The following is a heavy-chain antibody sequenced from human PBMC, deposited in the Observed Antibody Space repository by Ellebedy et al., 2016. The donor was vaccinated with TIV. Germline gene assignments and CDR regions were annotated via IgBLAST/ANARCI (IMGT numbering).Heavy chain of an antibody. D-gene: IGHD5-24*01. J-gene: IGHJ5*02. Sequence: AASVKVSCKASGYSFTSHGITWVRQAPGQGLQWMGWVTAYNLDTYYAQNFQGRVTFTTDTSSSTAYLELRSLTSNDTGVYYCARGAMALSWGQGTLVTVSS. V-gene: IGHV1-18*01. CDR2: VTAYNLDT. CDR1: GYSFTSHG. CDR3: ARGAMALS.